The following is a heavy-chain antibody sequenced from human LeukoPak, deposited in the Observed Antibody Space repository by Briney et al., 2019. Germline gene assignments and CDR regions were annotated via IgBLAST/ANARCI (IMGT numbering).Heavy chain of an antibody. CDR3: ARHLGTSSDH. CDR1: GLTFSGYW. D-gene: IGHD7-27*01. CDR2: INSDGSST. Sequence: QLGGSLRLSCAASGLTFSGYWMYWVRQAPGKGQVWVSLINSDGSSTNYADSVKGRFTISRDNAKNTLYLQVNSLRADDTAVYYCARHLGTSSDHWGQGTLDTV. J-gene: IGHJ4*02. V-gene: IGHV3-74*01.